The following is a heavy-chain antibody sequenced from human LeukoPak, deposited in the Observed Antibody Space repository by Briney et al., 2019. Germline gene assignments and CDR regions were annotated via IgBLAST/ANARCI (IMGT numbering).Heavy chain of an antibody. Sequence: PGGSLRLSCAASGFTFDDYAMHWVRQAPGKGLEWVSGISGSGGSTYYADSVKGRFTISRDNSKNTLYLQMNSLRAEDTAVYYCAKALRLIVGATSSFDYWGQGTLVTVSS. CDR1: GFTFDDYA. D-gene: IGHD1-26*01. CDR3: AKALRLIVGATSSFDY. CDR2: ISGSGGST. V-gene: IGHV3-23*01. J-gene: IGHJ4*02.